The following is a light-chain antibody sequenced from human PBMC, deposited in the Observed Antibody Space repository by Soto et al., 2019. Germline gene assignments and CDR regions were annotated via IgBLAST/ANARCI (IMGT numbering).Light chain of an antibody. V-gene: IGKV3-15*01. Sequence: EVVMTQSPATLSVSPGDGATLSCRASQNVHSNLARYQQKPGQAPRLLIYDTSARDTDIPFRFSGGGSGTEFTLTISSLQSEDFAVYYCPQYNNWPLTFGGGNKVEIK. CDR3: PQYNNWPLT. CDR1: QNVHSN. CDR2: DTS. J-gene: IGKJ4*01.